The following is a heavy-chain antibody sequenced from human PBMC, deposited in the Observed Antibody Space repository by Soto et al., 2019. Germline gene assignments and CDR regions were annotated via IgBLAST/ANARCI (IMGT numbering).Heavy chain of an antibody. J-gene: IGHJ5*02. CDR1: GGSISSSSYY. D-gene: IGHD3-10*01. Sequence: QLQLQESGPGLVKPSETLSLTCTVSGGSISSSSYYWGWIRQPPGKGLEWIGSIYYSGSAYYNPSLKRRVSIFVDTSKNQSSLQLRSVTAADTAVFYCVRGPSGSSFHWFDPWGQGTLVTVSS. CDR2: IYYSGSA. V-gene: IGHV4-39*01. CDR3: VRGPSGSSFHWFDP.